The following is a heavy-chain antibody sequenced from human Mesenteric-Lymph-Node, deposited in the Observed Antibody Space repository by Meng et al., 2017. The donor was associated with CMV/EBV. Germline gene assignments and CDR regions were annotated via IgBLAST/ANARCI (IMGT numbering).Heavy chain of an antibody. CDR1: GYTFTSYA. CDR3: ARGVVDVVVPAAMAYYYYYGMDV. D-gene: IGHD2-2*01. Sequence: SVKVSCKASGYTFTSYALSWVRQAPGQGLEWMGGIIPIFGTANYAQKFQGRVTITTDESTSTAYMELSSLRSEDTAVYYCARGVVDVVVPAAMAYYYYYGMDVWGQGTTVTVSS. CDR2: IIPIFGTA. J-gene: IGHJ6*02. V-gene: IGHV1-69*05.